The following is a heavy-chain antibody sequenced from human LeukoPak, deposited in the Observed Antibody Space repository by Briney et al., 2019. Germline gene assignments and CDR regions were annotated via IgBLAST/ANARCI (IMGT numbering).Heavy chain of an antibody. V-gene: IGHV3-30*02. CDR2: IAHHGSNK. CDR1: GFTFSRNA. CDR3: AKDGSWSCTD. Sequence: GGSLRLSCAASGFTFSRNAIHWVRQGPGKGLEWASYIAHHGSNKYYADSVKGRFTISRDNSKRTLYLQMDSLRADDTAVYYCAKDGSWSCTDWGQGTLVTVSS. J-gene: IGHJ4*02. D-gene: IGHD2-8*02.